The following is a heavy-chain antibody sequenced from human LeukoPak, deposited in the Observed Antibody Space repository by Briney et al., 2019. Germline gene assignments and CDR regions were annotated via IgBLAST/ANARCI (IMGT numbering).Heavy chain of an antibody. CDR2: ISGSGGST. J-gene: IGHJ4*02. V-gene: IGHV3-23*01. Sequence: GGSLRLSCAASGFTFSSYAMSWVHQAPGKGLEWVSAISGSGGSTYYADSVKGRFTISRDNSKNTLYLQTNSLRAEDTAVYYCAKDLRVLVNYWGQGTLVTVSS. CDR1: GFTFSSYA. CDR3: AKDLRVLVNY. D-gene: IGHD1-1*01.